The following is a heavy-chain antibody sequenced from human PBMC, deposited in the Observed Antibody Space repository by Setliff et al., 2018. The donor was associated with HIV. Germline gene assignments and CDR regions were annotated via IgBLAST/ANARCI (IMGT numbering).Heavy chain of an antibody. CDR1: GYTFTSYD. CDR2: MNPNSGNT. J-gene: IGHJ4*02. Sequence: VASVKVSCKASGYTFTSYDINWVRQATGQGLEWMGWMNPNSGNTGYAQKFQGRVTMTRNTSISTAYMELSSLRSEDTAVYYCARATDYDSSGYYSLNFDYWGQGTLVTVSS. V-gene: IGHV1-8*01. CDR3: ARATDYDSSGYYSLNFDY. D-gene: IGHD3-22*01.